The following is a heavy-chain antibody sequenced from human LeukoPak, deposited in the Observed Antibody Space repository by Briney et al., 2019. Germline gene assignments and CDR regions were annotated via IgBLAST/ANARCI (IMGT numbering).Heavy chain of an antibody. D-gene: IGHD3-22*01. CDR3: ARLGYYDSSGYVPGDY. CDR2: FDPEDGET. V-gene: IGHV1-24*01. Sequence: GASVKVSCKVSGYTLTELSMHWVRQAPGKGLEWMGGFDPEDGETIYAQKFQGRVTMTEDTSTDTAYMELSSLRSEDTAVYYCARLGYYDSSGYVPGDYWGQGTLVTVSS. J-gene: IGHJ4*02. CDR1: GYTLTELS.